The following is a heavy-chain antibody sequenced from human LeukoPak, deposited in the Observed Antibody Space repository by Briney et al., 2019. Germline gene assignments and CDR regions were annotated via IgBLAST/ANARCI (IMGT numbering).Heavy chain of an antibody. V-gene: IGHV3-23*01. Sequence: GGSLRLSCAASGFTFSSYAMSWVRQAPGKGLEWVSAISGSGGSTYYADSVKGRFTISRDNSKNTLYLQMNSLRAEDTAVYYCAKGRVTMIVVVITTSKDAFDIWGQGTMVTVSS. J-gene: IGHJ3*02. CDR2: ISGSGGST. CDR3: AKGRVTMIVVVITTSKDAFDI. D-gene: IGHD3-22*01. CDR1: GFTFSSYA.